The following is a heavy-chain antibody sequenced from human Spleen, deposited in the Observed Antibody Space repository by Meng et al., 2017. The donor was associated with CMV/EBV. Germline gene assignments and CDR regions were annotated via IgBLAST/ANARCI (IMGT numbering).Heavy chain of an antibody. CDR2: IITIFGTA. Sequence: GGNFRSYAISWERQATGQGLEWMGGIITIFGTANYAKKFQGRVTITTDESTSTAYMELSSLRSEDTAVYYCARSLGYCSRSNCYEGYWGQGTLVTVSS. CDR3: ARSLGYCSRSNCYEGY. J-gene: IGHJ4*02. V-gene: IGHV1-69*05. D-gene: IGHD2-2*01. CDR1: GGNFRSYA.